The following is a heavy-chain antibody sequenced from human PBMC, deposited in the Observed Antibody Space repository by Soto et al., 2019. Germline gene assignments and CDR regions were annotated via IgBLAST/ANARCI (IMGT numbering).Heavy chain of an antibody. Sequence: QVQLVESGGGVVQPGRSLRLSCAASGFTFSSYGMYWVRQAPGKGLEWVARISYDGSDQFYGDSVKGRFTISRDNSKNTQYLQMNSLRSEDTAVYYCAKDTGADYWGQGTVVTVSA. CDR2: ISYDGSDQ. CDR1: GFTFSSYG. CDR3: AKDTGADY. D-gene: IGHD3-10*01. J-gene: IGHJ4*02. V-gene: IGHV3-30*18.